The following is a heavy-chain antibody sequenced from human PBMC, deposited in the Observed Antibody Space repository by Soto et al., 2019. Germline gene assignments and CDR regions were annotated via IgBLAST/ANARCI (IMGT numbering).Heavy chain of an antibody. D-gene: IGHD3-22*01. CDR2: IYYSGST. J-gene: IGHJ4*02. CDR1: GGSISSGGYY. CDR3: ARPQNHYDTPIDY. V-gene: IGHV4-31*03. Sequence: SETLSLTCTVSGGSISSGGYYWSWIRQHPGKGLEWIGYIYYSGSTYYNPSLKSRVTISVDTSKNQFSLKLSSVTAADTAVYYCARPQNHYDTPIDYWGQGTLVTVSS.